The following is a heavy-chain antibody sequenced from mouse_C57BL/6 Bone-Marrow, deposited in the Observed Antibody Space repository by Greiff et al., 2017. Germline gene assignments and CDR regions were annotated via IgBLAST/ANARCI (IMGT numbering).Heavy chain of an antibody. V-gene: IGHV3-3*01. D-gene: IGHD1-2*01. Sequence: EVMLVESGPSLVRPSQTLSLTCTVTGFSINSDCYWIWIRQFPGNKLEYIGYTFYSGFTYYNPSLDSRTYITRDTSKNQFSLKLIAETTEDTATYYGARAPHYYGVYAMDYWGQGTSVTVSS. CDR1: GFSINSDCY. CDR3: ARAPHYYGVYAMDY. J-gene: IGHJ4*01. CDR2: TFYSGFT.